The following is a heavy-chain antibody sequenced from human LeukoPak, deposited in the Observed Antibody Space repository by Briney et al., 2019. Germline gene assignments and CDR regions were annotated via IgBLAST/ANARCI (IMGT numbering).Heavy chain of an antibody. CDR1: GGSFSGYY. V-gene: IGHV4-34*01. D-gene: IGHD6-13*01. CDR2: INHSGST. Sequence: SETLSLTCAVYGGSFSGYYWSWIRQPPGKGLEWIGEINHSGSTNYNPSLKSRVTISVDTSKNQFSLKLSSVTAADTAVYYCARGRRGSSWYSYYYMDVWGKGTTVTVSS. J-gene: IGHJ6*03. CDR3: ARGRRGSSWYSYYYMDV.